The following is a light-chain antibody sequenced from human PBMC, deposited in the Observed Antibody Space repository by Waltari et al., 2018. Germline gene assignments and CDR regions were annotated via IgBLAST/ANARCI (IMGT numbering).Light chain of an antibody. CDR3: SSYTTSSTL. CDR1: SSDGGDYDH. Sequence: QSALTQPASVSGSPGQSITISCTGTSSDGGDYDHVSWYQQHPGKAPKLMIYDVRKRPSGVSIRFSGSKSGNTASLTISGLQAEDEADYYCSSYTTSSTLFGTGTKVTVL. CDR2: DVR. J-gene: IGLJ1*01. V-gene: IGLV2-14*03.